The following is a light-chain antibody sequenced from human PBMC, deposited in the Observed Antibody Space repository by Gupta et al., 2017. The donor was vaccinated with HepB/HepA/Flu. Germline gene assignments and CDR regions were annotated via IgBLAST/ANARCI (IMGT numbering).Light chain of an antibody. Sequence: MQMTQSPPPLPASVGDRVTITCRAGEDITGYLAWYQQKAGKGPKLLIYETSSLQTGVSSTFRGSGSGTEFTLTISNLQPEDVATYYCLKDNGAPNTFGGGTRLEIK. J-gene: IGKJ4*01. V-gene: IGKV1-27*01. CDR1: EDITGY. CDR2: ETS. CDR3: LKDNGAPNT.